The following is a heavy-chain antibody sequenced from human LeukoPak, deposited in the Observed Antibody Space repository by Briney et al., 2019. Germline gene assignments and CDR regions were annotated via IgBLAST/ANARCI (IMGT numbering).Heavy chain of an antibody. CDR3: ASGSYYYNSTGDYMDV. CDR1: VFPLSDYH. Sequence: GGSLRLSCGPSVFPLSDYHMSCMPGAREGAVECVSYISRTGSTIYYAACVRGRFITTNDNAKTSLYLKMNSLRAEDAAVYYCASGSYYYNSTGDYMDVWGNGTTVTVSS. D-gene: IGHD3-22*01. J-gene: IGHJ6*03. CDR2: ISRTGSTI. V-gene: IGHV3-11*04.